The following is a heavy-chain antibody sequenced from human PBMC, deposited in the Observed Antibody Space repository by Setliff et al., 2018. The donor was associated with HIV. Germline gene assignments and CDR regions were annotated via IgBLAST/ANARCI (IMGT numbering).Heavy chain of an antibody. V-gene: IGHV5-10-1*01. D-gene: IGHD3-22*01. CDR2: IDPSDSDT. CDR3: ARSGGPTYNYDSSGPYPDY. Sequence: PGESLKISCKGSGYMFASYWINWVRQVPGKGMEWMARIDPSDSDTNFSPSFQGHVTISVDRSITTAYLQWSSLKATDTAMYFCARSGGPTYNYDSSGPYPDYWVQGTLVTVSS. J-gene: IGHJ4*02. CDR1: GYMFASYW.